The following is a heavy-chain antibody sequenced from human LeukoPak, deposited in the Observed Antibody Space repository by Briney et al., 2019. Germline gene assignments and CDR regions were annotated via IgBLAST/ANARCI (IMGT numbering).Heavy chain of an antibody. CDR3: AREGDTLTIVGATFWFDP. Sequence: PGGSLRLSCAASGFTFSSYSMNWVRQAPGKGLEWVSSISSSSSYIYYADSVKGRFTISRDNAKNSLYLQMNSLRAEDTAVYYCAREGDTLTIVGATFWFDPWGQGTLVTVSS. V-gene: IGHV3-21*01. D-gene: IGHD1-26*01. CDR1: GFTFSSYS. J-gene: IGHJ5*02. CDR2: ISSSSSYI.